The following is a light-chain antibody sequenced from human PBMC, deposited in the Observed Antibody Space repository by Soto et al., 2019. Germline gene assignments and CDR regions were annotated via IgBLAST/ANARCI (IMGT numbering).Light chain of an antibody. Sequence: EIVLTQSPGTLSLSPGERATLSCRASQSVRGSYLAWYQHKPGQAPRLLIYGASSRSTGIPDRFSGSGSGTDFTLTISGLEPEDFAVYYCHKYGTSPLTFGGGTKVEIK. CDR1: QSVRGSY. V-gene: IGKV3-20*01. J-gene: IGKJ4*01. CDR2: GAS. CDR3: HKYGTSPLT.